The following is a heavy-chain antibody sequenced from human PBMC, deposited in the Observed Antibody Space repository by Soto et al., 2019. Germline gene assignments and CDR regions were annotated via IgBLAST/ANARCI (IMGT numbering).Heavy chain of an antibody. J-gene: IGHJ4*02. CDR3: TKDIYRRDRYGYFFDY. V-gene: IGHV3-9*01. CDR1: GFTFDDYA. Sequence: EVQLVESGGGLVQPGRSLRLSCEASGFTFDDYAMHWVRQGPGKGLEWVSGISWNSGSLGYADSVKGRFTISRDNAKNSLYLQMNSLRAEDTALYYCTKDIYRRDRYGYFFDYWGLGTLVTVSS. D-gene: IGHD5-18*01. CDR2: ISWNSGSL.